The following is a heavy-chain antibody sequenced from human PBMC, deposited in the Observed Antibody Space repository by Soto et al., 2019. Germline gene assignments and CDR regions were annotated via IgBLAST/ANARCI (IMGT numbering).Heavy chain of an antibody. CDR2: ISYDGSDK. D-gene: IGHD2-8*01. V-gene: IGHV3-30*18. Sequence: GGSLRLSCRVAGFTFNNSGMHWVRQAPGKGLEWMAVISYDGSDKYYADSVKGRVIISRDNSKNTLNLEMNSLRAEDTAIYYCVKDRVNGAYGNYYGMDVWGQGTTVTVSS. CDR3: VKDRVNGAYGNYYGMDV. J-gene: IGHJ6*02. CDR1: GFTFNNSG.